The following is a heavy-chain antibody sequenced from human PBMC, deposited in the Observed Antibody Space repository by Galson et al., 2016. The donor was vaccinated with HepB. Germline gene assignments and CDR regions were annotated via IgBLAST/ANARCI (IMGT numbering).Heavy chain of an antibody. CDR1: GGSISSSY. CDR2: IYISGST. J-gene: IGHJ4*01. V-gene: IGHV4-4*07. Sequence: SETLSLTCTVSGGSISSSYWTWIRQTAGKGLEWIGRIYISGSTFYNPSLKSRVTMSVETSRNQFSLRLSSVTAADTAIYYCARDTAAAAFDYWGHGILVTVSS. D-gene: IGHD6-13*01. CDR3: ARDTAAAAFDY.